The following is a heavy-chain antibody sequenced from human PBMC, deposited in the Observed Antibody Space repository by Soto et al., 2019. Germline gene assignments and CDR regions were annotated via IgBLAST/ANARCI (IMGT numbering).Heavy chain of an antibody. Sequence: EVQLVESGGGLVKPGGSLRLSCAASGFTFSSYSMHWLRQAPGKGLEWVSSISSSSSYIYYADSVKGRVTSSRDNPTNALYLHRTSLRAEDTAVYYCARGREELRDVDWLVSWGQGTLVTVSS. J-gene: IGHJ4*02. CDR1: GFTFSSYS. CDR2: ISSSSSYI. CDR3: ARGREELRDVDWLVS. V-gene: IGHV3-21*01. D-gene: IGHD3-9*01.